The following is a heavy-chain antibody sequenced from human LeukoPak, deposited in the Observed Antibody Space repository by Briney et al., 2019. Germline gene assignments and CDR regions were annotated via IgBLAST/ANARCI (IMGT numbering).Heavy chain of an antibody. J-gene: IGHJ6*04. D-gene: IGHD5-18*01. V-gene: IGHV3-15*01. CDR3: TTDSAILSSYYYGMDV. CDR2: IKSKTDGGTT. Sequence: GGSLRLSCAASGFTSSNAWMSWVRQAPGKGLEWVGRIKSKTDGGTTDYAAPVKGRFTISRDDSKNTLYLQMNSLKTEDTAVYYCTTDSAILSSYYYGMDVWGKGTTVTVSS. CDR1: GFTSSNAW.